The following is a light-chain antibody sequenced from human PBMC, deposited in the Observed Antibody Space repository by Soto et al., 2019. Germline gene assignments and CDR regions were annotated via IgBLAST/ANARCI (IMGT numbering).Light chain of an antibody. J-gene: IGKJ5*01. CDR2: DSS. Sequence: EIELTQSPATLSLSLGETATLSCRASQSVDKFLAWYQQRPGQPPRLLIFDSSNRATGVPVRFSGTGSGTVFTLTIGSLEPEDSALYYCQQWKNWPPITFGQGTRLEIK. CDR1: QSVDKF. CDR3: QQWKNWPPIT. V-gene: IGKV3-11*01.